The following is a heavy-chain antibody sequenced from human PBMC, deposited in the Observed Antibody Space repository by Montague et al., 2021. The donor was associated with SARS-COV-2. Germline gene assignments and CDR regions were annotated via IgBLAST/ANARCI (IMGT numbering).Heavy chain of an antibody. Sequence: SETLSLTCTVSGRSVISSGYYWGWIRQPPGKGLEWIGGIYFSGSTYYNPSLKSRVSISVDTSKNQFSLRLSSVTAADTAVYYCARHRRGGSVVAASNWFDPWGQGTLVTVSS. J-gene: IGHJ5*02. CDR2: IYFSGST. D-gene: IGHD2-15*01. CDR3: ARHRRGGSVVAASNWFDP. CDR1: GRSVISSGYY. V-gene: IGHV4-39*01.